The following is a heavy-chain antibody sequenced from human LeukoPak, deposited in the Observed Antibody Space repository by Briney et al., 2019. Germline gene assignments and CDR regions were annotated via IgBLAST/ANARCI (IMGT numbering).Heavy chain of an antibody. J-gene: IGHJ4*02. D-gene: IGHD3-10*01. CDR1: GFTFSSYE. CDR2: ISSSGSTI. Sequence: AGGSLRLSCAASGFTFSSYEMNWVRQAPGKGLEWVSYISSSGSTIYYADSVKGRFTTSRDNAKNSLYLQMNSLRAEDTAVYYCARGQKWFGELSDWGQGTLVTVSS. CDR3: ARGQKWFGELSD. V-gene: IGHV3-48*03.